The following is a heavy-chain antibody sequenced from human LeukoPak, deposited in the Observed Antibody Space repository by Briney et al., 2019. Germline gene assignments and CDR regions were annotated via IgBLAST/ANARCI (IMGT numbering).Heavy chain of an antibody. CDR2: IYYSGTT. CDR1: GDSIRSGGHF. Sequence: SQTLSLTCTVSGDSIRSGGHFWGWLRQHPEKGLEWIGYIYYSGTTKYNPSLKSRVTISVDTSTNQFSLKLTSVTAADTAVYYCAREIITEGDCFDPWGQGILVTVSS. D-gene: IGHD3-10*01. J-gene: IGHJ5*02. V-gene: IGHV4-31*03. CDR3: AREIITEGDCFDP.